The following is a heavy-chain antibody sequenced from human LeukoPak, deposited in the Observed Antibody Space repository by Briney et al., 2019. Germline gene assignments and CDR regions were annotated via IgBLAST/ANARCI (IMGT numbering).Heavy chain of an antibody. CDR2: VSYDGSSI. V-gene: IGHV3-30*18. CDR1: GFTFSTYG. Sequence: GGSLRLSCAGSGFTFSTYGMHWVRQAPGKGLEWVAVVSYDGSSIYYADSVKGRFTISRDNSKNTLYLQMNSLRAEDTAVYYCAKGEEAFDYWGQGTLVTVSS. J-gene: IGHJ4*02. CDR3: AKGEEAFDY.